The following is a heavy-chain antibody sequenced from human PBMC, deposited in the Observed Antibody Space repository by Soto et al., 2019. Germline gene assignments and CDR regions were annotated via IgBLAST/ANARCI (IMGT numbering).Heavy chain of an antibody. CDR3: AHFVRTFDV. CDR2: IYWDHDQ. D-gene: IGHD3-10*02. J-gene: IGHJ3*01. CDR1: GFSHTTYGVG. V-gene: IGHV2-5*02. Sequence: QITLKESGPSLVKPTQTPTLTCTFSGFSHTTYGVGVGWVRQPPGKALEWLAIIYWDHDQYFSPSLKDRLTISNDTSTNQVVLTMTSMDPVDTATYFCAHFVRTFDVWGHGTVVTVYS.